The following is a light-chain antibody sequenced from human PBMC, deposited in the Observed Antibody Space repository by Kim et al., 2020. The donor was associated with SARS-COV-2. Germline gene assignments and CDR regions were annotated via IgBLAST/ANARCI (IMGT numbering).Light chain of an antibody. J-gene: IGKJ1*01. CDR3: QQRSYCQWT. CDR1: QSVSSS. CDR2: DAS. Sequence: GERATLSCMASQSVSSSLAWYHQKPGQGPRPLIYDASNRATGIPARFSGSVSRTDFTLTISSLEPEDFAVYYFQQRSYCQWTFGQGTKVHIK. V-gene: IGKV3-11*01.